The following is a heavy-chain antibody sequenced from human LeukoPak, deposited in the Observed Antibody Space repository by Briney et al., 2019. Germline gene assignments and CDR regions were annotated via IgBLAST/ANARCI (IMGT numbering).Heavy chain of an antibody. CDR1: GYTISSGNY. CDR3: ARDAGYDFWTGYPFGY. CDR2: IHPSGTT. D-gene: IGHD3/OR15-3a*01. J-gene: IGHJ4*02. V-gene: IGHV4-38-2*02. Sequence: SETLSLTCTVSGYTISSGNYWGWIRQPPGKGLEWIGSIHPSGTTYYNPSLKSRVTVSVDTSKNQFSLNLSAVTAADTAVYYCARDAGYDFWTGYPFGYWGQGTLVTVSS.